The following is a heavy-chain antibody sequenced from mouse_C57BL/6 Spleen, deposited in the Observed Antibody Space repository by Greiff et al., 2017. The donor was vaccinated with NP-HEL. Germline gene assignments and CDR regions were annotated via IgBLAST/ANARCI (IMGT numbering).Heavy chain of an antibody. CDR2: INPNYGTT. Sequence: EVQLQQSGPELVKPGASVKISCKASGYSFTDYNMNWVKQSNGKSLEWIGVINPNYGTTSYNQKFKGKATLTVDQSSSTAYMQLNSLTSEDSAVYYCARSGYSNYERYWYFDVWGTGTTVTVSS. CDR1: GYSFTDYN. V-gene: IGHV1-39*01. D-gene: IGHD2-5*01. CDR3: ARSGYSNYERYWYFDV. J-gene: IGHJ1*03.